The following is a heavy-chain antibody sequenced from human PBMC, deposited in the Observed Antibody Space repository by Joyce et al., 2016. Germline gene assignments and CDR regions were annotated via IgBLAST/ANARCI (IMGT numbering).Heavy chain of an antibody. D-gene: IGHD4/OR15-4a*01. V-gene: IGHV4-38-2*01. Sequence: QVQLQESGPGVVKPSETLSLTCAVSGYSISSGYFWAWIRQPPGKGLEGIGSIYHSGGTYYNPSLKSRVAISVDTSKNLFSLKLNSVTAADTAVYSCARGGALDYWSQGTLVTVSS. CDR3: ARGGALDY. CDR2: IYHSGGT. J-gene: IGHJ4*02. CDR1: GYSISSGYF.